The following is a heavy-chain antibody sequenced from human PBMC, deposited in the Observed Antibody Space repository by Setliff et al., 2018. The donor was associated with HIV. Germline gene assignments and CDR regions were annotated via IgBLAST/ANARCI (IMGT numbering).Heavy chain of an antibody. V-gene: IGHV3-15*01. D-gene: IGHD6-19*01. CDR2: IKSRADGGIT. CDR1: GFTFSNAW. J-gene: IGHJ4*02. Sequence: GESLKISCAASGFTFSNAWMTWVRQVPGKGLEWVGRIKSRADGGITDYAAPVNGRFSISGDNSKNTLYLQMNSLREDDTAVYYCARVRSVGYSRAWYAPGAYWGRGTLVTVSS. CDR3: ARVRSVGYSRAWYAPGAY.